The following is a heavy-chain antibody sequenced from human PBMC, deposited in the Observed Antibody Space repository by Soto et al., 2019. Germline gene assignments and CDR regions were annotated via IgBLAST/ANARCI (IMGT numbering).Heavy chain of an antibody. Sequence: QVQLVESGGGVVQPGRSLRLSCAASGFTFSSYGMHWVRQAPGKGLEWVAVIWYDGSNKYYADSVKGRFTISRDNSKNTLYLQMNSLRAEDTAVYYSARDFERYCGGDCYYRYFQHWGQGTLVTVSS. J-gene: IGHJ1*01. V-gene: IGHV3-33*01. D-gene: IGHD2-21*02. CDR3: ARDFERYCGGDCYYRYFQH. CDR1: GFTFSSYG. CDR2: IWYDGSNK.